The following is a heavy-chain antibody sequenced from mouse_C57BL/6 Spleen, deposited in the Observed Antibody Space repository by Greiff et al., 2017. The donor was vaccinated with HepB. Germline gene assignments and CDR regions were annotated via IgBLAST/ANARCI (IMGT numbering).Heavy chain of an antibody. CDR2: ISGGGGNT. CDR3: ARSYYDYDGDYAMDY. D-gene: IGHD2-4*01. CDR1: GFTFSSYT. Sequence: EVKLMESGGGLVKPGGSLKLSCAASGFTFSSYTMSWVRQTPEKRLEWVATISGGGGNTYYPDSVKGRFTISRDNAKNTLYLQMSSLRSEDTALYYCARSYYDYDGDYAMDYWGQGTSVTVSS. V-gene: IGHV5-9*01. J-gene: IGHJ4*01.